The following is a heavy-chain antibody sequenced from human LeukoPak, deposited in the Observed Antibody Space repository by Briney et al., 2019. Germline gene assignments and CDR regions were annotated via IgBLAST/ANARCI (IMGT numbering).Heavy chain of an antibody. V-gene: IGHV5-51*01. Sequence: GESLKISCQGSGYSFTSYWIGWVRQMPGKGLEWMGIIYPGDSDTRYSPSFQGQVTISADKSISTAYLQWSSLKASDTAMYYCARQGTIFGVVIDHYFDYWGQGTLVTVSS. CDR2: IYPGDSDT. J-gene: IGHJ4*02. CDR1: GYSFTSYW. CDR3: ARQGTIFGVVIDHYFDY. D-gene: IGHD3-3*01.